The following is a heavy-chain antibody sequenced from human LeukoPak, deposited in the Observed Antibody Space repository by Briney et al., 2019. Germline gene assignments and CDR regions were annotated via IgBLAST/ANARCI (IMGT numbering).Heavy chain of an antibody. Sequence: SETLSLTCTVSDGSISNYYWSWIRQPLGKGLEWIGYIYNSGNSNYNPSLKGRVTISVDTSKSQFSLHLRSVTAADTAVYFCARAPGWELDWFDPWGQGTLVTVSS. CDR1: DGSISNYY. CDR2: IYNSGNS. J-gene: IGHJ5*02. D-gene: IGHD1-26*01. V-gene: IGHV4-59*01. CDR3: ARAPGWELDWFDP.